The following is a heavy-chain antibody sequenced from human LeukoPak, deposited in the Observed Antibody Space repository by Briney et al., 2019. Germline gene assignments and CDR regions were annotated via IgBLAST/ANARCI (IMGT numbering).Heavy chain of an antibody. V-gene: IGHV1-46*01. CDR2: INPSGGST. Sequence: ASVKVSCKASGYTFTSYYMHWVRQAPGQGLEWMGIINPSGGSTSYAQKFQGRVTMTRDTSTSTVYMELSSLRSEDTAVYYCASPGVRDGYNENGMDVWGQGTTVTVSS. CDR3: ASPGVRDGYNENGMDV. D-gene: IGHD5-24*01. CDR1: GYTFTSYY. J-gene: IGHJ6*02.